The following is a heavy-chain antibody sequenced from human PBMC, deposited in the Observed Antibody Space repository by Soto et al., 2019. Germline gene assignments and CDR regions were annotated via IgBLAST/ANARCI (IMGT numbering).Heavy chain of an antibody. CDR3: AGEVEVHTPVFGA. Sequence: QLQLVQSGTEVKKPGSSLTVSCKASGGTFVNYAINWLRQAPCQGLQWMGDISPMFHKANYEQTFQGRVSITADESTNTVYMELSSLRSEDTALYYCAGEVEVHTPVFGAWGQGTLVTVSS. D-gene: IGHD2-2*01. CDR1: GGTFVNYA. V-gene: IGHV1-69*01. J-gene: IGHJ5*02. CDR2: ISPMFHKA.